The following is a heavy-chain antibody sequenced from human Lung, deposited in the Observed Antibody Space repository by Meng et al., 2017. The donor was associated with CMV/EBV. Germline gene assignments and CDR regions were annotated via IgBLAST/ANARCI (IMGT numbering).Heavy chain of an antibody. CDR2: ISSTSRYI. J-gene: IGHJ4*02. CDR1: GFTFSSYS. D-gene: IGHD3-3*01. CDR3: AGAFRGGYYTNDY. Sequence: GESLKISCATSGFTFSSYSMNWVRQAPGKGLEWVSFISSTSRYIFYADSVKGRFTISRDNAKNSVYIQMNSLRVEDTAVYYCAGAFRGGYYTNDYWGQGTLVTVSS. V-gene: IGHV3-21*01.